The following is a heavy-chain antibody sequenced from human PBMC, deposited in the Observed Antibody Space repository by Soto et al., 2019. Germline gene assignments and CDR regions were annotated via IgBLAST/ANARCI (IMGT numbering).Heavy chain of an antibody. D-gene: IGHD2-15*01. CDR2: ISNRGDT. CDR3: AREPRYCRGGSCSITGDAYDI. V-gene: IGHV3-66*01. Sequence: EVQLVESGGGLVQPGGSLRLSCTASGFIVSDTYVNWVRQAPGKGLEWVSVISNRGDTHYADAVRGSFSLSRDISDNTLHLQMNNLRVEETAVYYCAREPRYCRGGSCSITGDAYDIWGQVTMCTVSS. CDR1: GFIVSDTY. J-gene: IGHJ3*02.